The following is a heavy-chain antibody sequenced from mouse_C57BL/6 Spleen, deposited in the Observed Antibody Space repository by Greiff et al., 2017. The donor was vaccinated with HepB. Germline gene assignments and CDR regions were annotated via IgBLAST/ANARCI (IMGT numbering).Heavy chain of an antibody. V-gene: IGHV1-82*01. CDR3: ARTEETYYFDY. J-gene: IGHJ2*01. Sequence: QVQLKQSGPELVKPGASVKISCKASGYAFSSSWMNWVKQRPGKGLEWIGRIYPGDGDTNYNGKFKGKATLTADKSSSTAYMQLSSLTSEDSAVYFCARTEETYYFDYWGQGTTLTVSS. CDR2: IYPGDGDT. CDR1: GYAFSSSW.